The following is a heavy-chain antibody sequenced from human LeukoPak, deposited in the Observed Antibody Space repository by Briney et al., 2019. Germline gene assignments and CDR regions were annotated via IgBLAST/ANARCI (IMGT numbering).Heavy chain of an antibody. CDR1: GGSISSSSYY. Sequence: SETLSLTCTVSGGSISSSSYYWGWIRQPPGKGLEWIGSIYYSGSTYYNPSLKSRVTISVDTSKNQFSLKLSSVTAADTAVYYCARVSRGWLQSQFYFDYWGQGTLVTVSS. D-gene: IGHD5-24*01. CDR2: IYYSGST. J-gene: IGHJ4*02. CDR3: ARVSRGWLQSQFYFDY. V-gene: IGHV4-39*07.